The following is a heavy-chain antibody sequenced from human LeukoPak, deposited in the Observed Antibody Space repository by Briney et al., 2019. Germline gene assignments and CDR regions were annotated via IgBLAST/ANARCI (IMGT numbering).Heavy chain of an antibody. D-gene: IGHD3-22*01. J-gene: IGHJ4*02. CDR3: ARFLYYYDSSGPLDY. V-gene: IGHV3-53*01. Sequence: PGGSLRLSCATSGFTVSSNYMSWVRQAPGKGLEWVSVIYDSGTTYYADSVKGRFLIFRDTSKNTVDLQMNSLRAEDTAVYYCARFLYYYDSSGPLDYWGQGTLVTVSS. CDR2: IYDSGTT. CDR1: GFTVSSNY.